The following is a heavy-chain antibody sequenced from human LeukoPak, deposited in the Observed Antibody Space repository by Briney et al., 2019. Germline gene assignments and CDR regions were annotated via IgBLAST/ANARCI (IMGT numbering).Heavy chain of an antibody. V-gene: IGHV4-34*01. J-gene: IGHJ5*02. CDR1: GGSFSGYY. D-gene: IGHD3-22*01. CDR2: INHSGST. CDR3: ARVSIGTMIVAP. Sequence: PSETLSLTCAVYGGSFSGYYWSWIRQPPGKGLEWIGEINHSGSTNYNPSLKSRVTISVDTSKNQFSLKLSSVTAADTAVYYCARVSIGTMIVAPWGQGTLVTVSS.